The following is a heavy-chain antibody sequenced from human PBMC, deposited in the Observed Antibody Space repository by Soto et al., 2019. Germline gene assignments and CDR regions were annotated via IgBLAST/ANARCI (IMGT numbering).Heavy chain of an antibody. CDR2: IYHSGST. J-gene: IGHJ4*02. D-gene: IGHD3-10*01. V-gene: IGHV4-30-2*01. CDR1: GDSISSGGYS. CDR3: ARDHSSVIDY. Sequence: SETLSLTCAVSGDSISSGGYSWSWIRQPPGKGLEWIGYIYHSGSTNYNPSLKSRVTISVDKSKNQFSLKLSSVTAADTAVYYCARDHSSVIDYWGQGTLVTVSS.